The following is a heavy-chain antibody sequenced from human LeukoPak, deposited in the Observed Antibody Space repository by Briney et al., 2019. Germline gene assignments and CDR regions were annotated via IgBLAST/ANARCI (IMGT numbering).Heavy chain of an antibody. CDR3: SRGRYCSSTSCYIDY. D-gene: IGHD2-2*02. Sequence: GGSLRLSCATSGFTFSNYAMGWVRQAPGKGLEWVSGISGSAGSTYYADSVKGRFTISRDNSKNTLYLQVNSLRAEDTAVYYCSRGRYCSSTSCYIDYWGQGTLVTVAS. V-gene: IGHV3-23*01. CDR1: GFTFSNYA. CDR2: ISGSAGST. J-gene: IGHJ4*02.